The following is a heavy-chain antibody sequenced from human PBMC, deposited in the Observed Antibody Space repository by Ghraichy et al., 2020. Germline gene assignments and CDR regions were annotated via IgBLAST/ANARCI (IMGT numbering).Heavy chain of an antibody. J-gene: IGHJ4*02. Sequence: GESLNISCAASGFTVSNMYMNWVRQAPGKGLEWVSIIYPIGTNYYAESVRGRFTISRDSSKSTVFLQMSSLRPEDAAVYYCASAPIYNRGDNWGQGTLVTVSS. CDR1: GFTVSNMY. CDR3: ASAPIYNRGDN. V-gene: IGHV3-53*01. D-gene: IGHD2/OR15-2a*01. CDR2: IYPIGTN.